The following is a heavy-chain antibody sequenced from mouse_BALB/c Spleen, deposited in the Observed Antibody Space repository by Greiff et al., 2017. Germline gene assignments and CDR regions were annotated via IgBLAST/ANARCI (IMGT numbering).Heavy chain of an antibody. Sequence: EVHLVESGGGLVKPGGSLKLSCAASGFTFSSYAMSWVRQTPEKRLEWVASISSGGSTYYPDSVKGRFTISRDNARNILYLQMSSLRSEDTAMYYCARADYDGDYWFAYWGQGTLVTVSA. V-gene: IGHV5-6-5*01. CDR2: ISSGGST. J-gene: IGHJ3*01. CDR1: GFTFSSYA. D-gene: IGHD2-3*01. CDR3: ARADYDGDYWFAY.